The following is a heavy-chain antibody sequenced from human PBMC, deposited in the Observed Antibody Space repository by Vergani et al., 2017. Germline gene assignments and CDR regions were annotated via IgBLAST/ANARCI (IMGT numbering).Heavy chain of an antibody. V-gene: IGHV1-69*01. CDR3: AILPMGPDYYDSSGYYDAFDI. Sequence: QVQLVQSGAEVKKTGSSVKVSCKASGGTFSSYAISWVRQAPGQGLEWMGGIIPIFGTANYAQKFQGRVTITADESTSTAYMELSSLRSEDTAVYYCAILPMGPDYYDSSGYYDAFDIWGQGTMVTVSS. J-gene: IGHJ3*02. CDR1: GGTFSSYA. D-gene: IGHD3-22*01. CDR2: IIPIFGTA.